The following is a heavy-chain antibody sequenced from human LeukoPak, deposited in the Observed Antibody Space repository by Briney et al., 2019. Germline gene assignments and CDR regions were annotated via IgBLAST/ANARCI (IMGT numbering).Heavy chain of an antibody. CDR2: IGGSGDKT. D-gene: IGHD6-19*01. J-gene: IGHJ4*02. Sequence: GGSLRLSCAASGFTFNRNAISWVRQAPGKVLEWVSTIGGSGDKTFYADSVKGRFTISRDNSKNMVHLQMNSLTGEDTALYYCVRRGDASSGWGDHDFWGQGALVTVSS. CDR3: VRRGDASSGWGDHDF. CDR1: GFTFNRNA. V-gene: IGHV3-23*01.